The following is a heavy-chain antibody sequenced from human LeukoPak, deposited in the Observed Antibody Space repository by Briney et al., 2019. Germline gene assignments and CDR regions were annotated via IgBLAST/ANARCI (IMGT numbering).Heavy chain of an antibody. J-gene: IGHJ5*02. V-gene: IGHV1-69*04. Sequence: ASVKVSCKASGGTFSSYAISWVRQAPGQGLEWMGRIIPIFGIANYAQKLQGRVTITADKSTSTAYMELSSLRSEDTAVYYCARSPGRLVVVPAAPENWFDPWGQGTLVTVSS. D-gene: IGHD2-2*01. CDR2: IIPIFGIA. CDR1: GGTFSSYA. CDR3: ARSPGRLVVVPAAPENWFDP.